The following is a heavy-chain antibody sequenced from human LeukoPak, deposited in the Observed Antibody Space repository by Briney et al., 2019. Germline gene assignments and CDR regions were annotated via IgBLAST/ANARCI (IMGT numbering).Heavy chain of an antibody. V-gene: IGHV4-59*08. D-gene: IGHD2-21*02. Sequence: SETLSLACTVSGSSIRSYSWSWIRQPPGKGLEWIAYMYYSGSTKYNPCLKSRVTISVDTSKNQLSLKLSSVTAADTAVYYCARGGNCGGDCYAHDAFDIWGQGTMVTVSS. J-gene: IGHJ3*02. CDR2: MYYSGST. CDR3: ARGGNCGGDCYAHDAFDI. CDR1: GSSIRSYS.